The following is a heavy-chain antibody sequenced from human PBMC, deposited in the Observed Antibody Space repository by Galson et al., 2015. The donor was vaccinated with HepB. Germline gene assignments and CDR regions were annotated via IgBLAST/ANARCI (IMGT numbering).Heavy chain of an antibody. Sequence: PVKVYCKEAGYNFTTYFIHWVRQAPGQGLEWMGTIDASDGSATYAQKFQDRVSMSRDTSTSTVYMDVSTVRSEDTAVYYCARTPSDYYGMDVWRQGTTVTVSS. CDR1: GYNFTTYF. J-gene: IGHJ6*02. CDR2: IDASDGSA. CDR3: ARTPSDYYGMDV. V-gene: IGHV1-46*01.